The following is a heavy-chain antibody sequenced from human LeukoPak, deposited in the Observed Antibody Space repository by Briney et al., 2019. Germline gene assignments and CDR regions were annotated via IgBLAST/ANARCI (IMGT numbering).Heavy chain of an antibody. CDR1: GFTVSSNY. D-gene: IGHD3-16*02. Sequence: GSLILSCAASGFTVSSNYMSWVRQAPGKGLEWVSVIYSGGSTYYADSVKGRFTISRDNSKNTLYLQMNSLRAEDTAVYYCAREGGLRLGELSSVTDAFDIWGQGTMVTVSS. CDR2: IYSGGST. CDR3: AREGGLRLGELSSVTDAFDI. J-gene: IGHJ3*02. V-gene: IGHV3-53*01.